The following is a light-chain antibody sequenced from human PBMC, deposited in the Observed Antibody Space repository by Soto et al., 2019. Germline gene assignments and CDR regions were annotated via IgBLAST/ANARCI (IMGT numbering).Light chain of an antibody. CDR3: QQRSNWPL. CDR2: DAS. J-gene: IGKJ5*01. CDR1: ESVSIY. Sequence: DIVLTQSPDTLSLSPGESATLSCRASESVSIYLAWYQQKPGQAPRLLIYDASTRATGVPDRFSGSGSGTDFTLSISSLEPEDFAVYYCQQRSNWPLFGQGTRLEIK. V-gene: IGKV3-11*01.